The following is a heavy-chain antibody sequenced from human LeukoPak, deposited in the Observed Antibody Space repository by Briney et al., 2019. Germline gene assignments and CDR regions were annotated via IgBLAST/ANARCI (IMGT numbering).Heavy chain of an antibody. Sequence: GGSLRLSCAASGLTFSSYAMSWVRQAPGKGLEWVSAISGSGGSTYYADSVKGRFTISRDNSKNTLYLQMNSLRAEDTAVYYCAKSNVASGYSSSWYPYWGQGTLVTVSS. V-gene: IGHV3-23*01. CDR2: ISGSGGST. D-gene: IGHD6-13*01. CDR1: GLTFSSYA. CDR3: AKSNVASGYSSSWYPY. J-gene: IGHJ4*02.